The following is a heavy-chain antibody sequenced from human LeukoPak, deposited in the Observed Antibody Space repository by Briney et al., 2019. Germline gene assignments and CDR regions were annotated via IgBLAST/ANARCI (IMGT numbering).Heavy chain of an antibody. V-gene: IGHV3-66*02. CDR2: IYSGGST. Sequence: TGGSLRLSCAASGFTVSSNYMSWVRQAPGKGLEWVSVIYSGGSTYYADSVKGRFTISRDNSKNTLYLQMNSLRAEDTAVYYCAGVSSDIFVYYFDYWGQGTLVTVSS. CDR1: GFTVSSNY. D-gene: IGHD3-9*01. J-gene: IGHJ4*02. CDR3: AGVSSDIFVYYFDY.